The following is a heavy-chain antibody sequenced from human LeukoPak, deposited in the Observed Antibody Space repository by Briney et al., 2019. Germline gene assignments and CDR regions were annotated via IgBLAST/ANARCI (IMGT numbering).Heavy chain of an antibody. CDR1: GYTFTGYY. J-gene: IGHJ4*02. Sequence: ASVKVSCKASGYTFTGYYMHWVRQAPGQGLEWMGRINPNSGGTNYAQKFQGRVTMTRDTSISTAYMELSRLRSDDTAVCYCAREGIAAAGVDYWGQGTLVTVSS. V-gene: IGHV1-2*06. CDR3: AREGIAAAGVDY. CDR2: INPNSGGT. D-gene: IGHD6-13*01.